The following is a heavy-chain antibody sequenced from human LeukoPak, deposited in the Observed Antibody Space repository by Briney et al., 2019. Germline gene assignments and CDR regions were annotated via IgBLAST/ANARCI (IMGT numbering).Heavy chain of an antibody. CDR3: ARRMTSVTTFDY. J-gene: IGHJ4*02. CDR1: GFTFSDYY. V-gene: IGHV3-11*03. D-gene: IGHD4-17*01. Sequence: GGSLRLSCAASGFTFSDYYMSWMRQAPGKGLEWVSYISSSSTYTNYADSVKGRFTISRDNARNSLYLQMSSLRADDTAVCYCARRMTSVTTFDYWGQGTLVTVSS. CDR2: ISSSSTYT.